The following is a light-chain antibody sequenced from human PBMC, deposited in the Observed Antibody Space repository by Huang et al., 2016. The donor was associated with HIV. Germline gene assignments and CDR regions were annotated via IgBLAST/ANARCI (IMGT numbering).Light chain of an antibody. CDR1: QRVSTDY. J-gene: IGKJ4*01. CDR3: QQYGNSPLT. CDR2: GAT. V-gene: IGKV3-20*01. Sequence: ETVLTQSLGILSLSPGERATLSCRASQRVSTDYLAWYQQKPGQAPRLLIHGATVRATGIPDRFSGSGSGTDFTLTINRLEPEDFALYYCQQYGNSPLTFGGGTEVEIK.